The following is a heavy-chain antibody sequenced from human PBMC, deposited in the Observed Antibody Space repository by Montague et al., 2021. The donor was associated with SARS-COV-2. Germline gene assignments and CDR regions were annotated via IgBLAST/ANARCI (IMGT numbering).Heavy chain of an antibody. V-gene: IGHV4-59*08. CDR2: IYYSGRA. CDR1: GGSMSSTY. J-gene: IGHJ6*02. CDR3: ARLTVNYGDLWGYYHGMDV. Sequence: SETLSLTCSVSGGSMSSTYWCWVRQPPGKGLEWIGCIYYSGRAFYNPSLKSRVTISVDTSKNQFSLNLSSVTAADTAVYYCARLTVNYGDLWGYYHGMDVWGQGATVTVSS. D-gene: IGHD4-17*01.